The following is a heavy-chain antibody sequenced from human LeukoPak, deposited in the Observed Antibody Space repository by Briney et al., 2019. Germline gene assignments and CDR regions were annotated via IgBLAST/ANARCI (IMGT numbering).Heavy chain of an antibody. D-gene: IGHD3-3*01. V-gene: IGHV3-33*01. J-gene: IGHJ4*01. Sequence: GRSLRLSCAASGFTFSYYGMHWVRQAPGKGLEWVAVIWYDGSNKYYADSVKGRFTISRDNSKNTLYLQMNSLRAEDTAVYYCARFGSGYHSERKFDYWGQGTLVTVSS. CDR2: IWYDGSNK. CDR3: ARFGSGYHSERKFDY. CDR1: GFTFSYYG.